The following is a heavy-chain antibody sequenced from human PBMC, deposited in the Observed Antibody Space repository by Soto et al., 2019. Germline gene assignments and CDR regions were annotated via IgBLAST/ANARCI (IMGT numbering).Heavy chain of an antibody. CDR1: GYTFTSYA. CDR2: INAGSGDT. D-gene: IGHD1-1*01. J-gene: IGHJ4*02. V-gene: IGHV1-3*01. Sequence: ASVKVSCKASGYTFTSYAIHWVRQAPGQRLEWMGWINAGSGDTKYSQQFQGRVTITRDTSASTAYMELSSLRSEDTAVYYCARNWNPVYWGQGTLVTVSS. CDR3: ARNWNPVY.